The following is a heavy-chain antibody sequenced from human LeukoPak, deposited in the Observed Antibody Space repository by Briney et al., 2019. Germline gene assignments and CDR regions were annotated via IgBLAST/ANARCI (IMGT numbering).Heavy chain of an antibody. D-gene: IGHD3-3*01. CDR3: AKDPNPLYDLWTGYK. J-gene: IGHJ4*02. V-gene: IGHV3-23*01. Sequence: EGSLRLSCAASGFTFTGHIMTWLRQAPGKGLEWVSIIGGRDDRTYYADFVEGRFAISRDNSKNTLYLHMSRLRAEDTAVYYCAKDPNPLYDLWTGYKWGQGTLVTVSS. CDR2: IGGRDDRT. CDR1: GFTFTGHI.